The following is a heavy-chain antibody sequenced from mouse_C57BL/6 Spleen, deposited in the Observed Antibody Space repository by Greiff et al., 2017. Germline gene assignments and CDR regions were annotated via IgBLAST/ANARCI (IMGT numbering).Heavy chain of an antibody. D-gene: IGHD1-1*01. J-gene: IGHJ4*01. CDR3: AIFSGSSPPYAIDY. Sequence: EVQLQQSGAELVKPGASVKLSCTASGFNIKDYYMHWVKQRTEQGLEWIGRIDPEDGETKSAPKFQGKATITADTSSNTAYLQLSSLTSWDTAVYYWAIFSGSSPPYAIDYWGQGTSVTVS. CDR2: IDPEDGET. V-gene: IGHV14-2*01. CDR1: GFNIKDYY.